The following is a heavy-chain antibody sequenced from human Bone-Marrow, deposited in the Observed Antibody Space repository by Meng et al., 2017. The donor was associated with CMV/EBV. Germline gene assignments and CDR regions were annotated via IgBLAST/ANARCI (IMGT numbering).Heavy chain of an antibody. Sequence: GGSLRLSCAASGFTFSSYWMHWVRQAPGKGLVWVSRINSDGSSTNYADSVKGRFTISRDSAKNTLYLQMNSLRAGDTAVYYCARGYSGTYRVDYWGQGTLVIVSS. CDR2: INSDGSST. D-gene: IGHD1-26*01. V-gene: IGHV3-74*01. J-gene: IGHJ4*02. CDR3: ARGYSGTYRVDY. CDR1: GFTFSSYW.